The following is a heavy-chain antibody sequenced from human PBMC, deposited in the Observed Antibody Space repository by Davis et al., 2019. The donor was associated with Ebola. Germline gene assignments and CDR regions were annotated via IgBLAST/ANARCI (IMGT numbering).Heavy chain of an antibody. CDR3: ARQLGSNYYYYYGMDV. Sequence: MPGGSLRLSCSVSGDSITSNSHAWGWIRQPPGKGLEWIGEINHSGSTNYNPSLKSRVTISVDTSKNQFSLKLSSVTAADTAVYYCARQLGSNYYYYYGMDVWGQGTTVTVSS. J-gene: IGHJ6*02. V-gene: IGHV4-39*01. CDR2: INHSGST. D-gene: IGHD4-11*01. CDR1: GDSITSNSHA.